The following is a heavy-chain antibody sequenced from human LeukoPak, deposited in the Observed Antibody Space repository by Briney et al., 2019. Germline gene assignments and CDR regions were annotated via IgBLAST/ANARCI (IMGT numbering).Heavy chain of an antibody. CDR2: SLPILRVV. Sequence: ASVKVSCKGSGGTFTNYAISWVRQAPGQGLEWMGRSLPILRVVNYAQDFHGRVTITAVHSTTTAYLDMSSLRSEDTSVYYCASQDNAVSGMDYWGQETLVTASS. J-gene: IGHJ4*02. CDR1: GGTFTNYA. CDR3: ASQDNAVSGMDY. D-gene: IGHD6-19*01. V-gene: IGHV1-69*04.